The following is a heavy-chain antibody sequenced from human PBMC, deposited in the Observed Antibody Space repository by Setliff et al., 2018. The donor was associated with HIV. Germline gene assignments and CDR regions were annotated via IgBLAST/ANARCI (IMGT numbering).Heavy chain of an antibody. Sequence: SETLSLTCTVSGGSMSSTIYYWGWIRQPPGKGLTWIGSIYYTGGTYYNPSLESRATISVDTSMNYLSLNLTSVTAADTAVYFCARDVMRWLVMVPGATRGYFDAWGQGALVTVSS. J-gene: IGHJ4*02. CDR3: ARDVMRWLVMVPGATRGYFDA. CDR2: IYYTGGT. CDR1: GGSMSSTIYY. V-gene: IGHV4-39*07. D-gene: IGHD6-13*01.